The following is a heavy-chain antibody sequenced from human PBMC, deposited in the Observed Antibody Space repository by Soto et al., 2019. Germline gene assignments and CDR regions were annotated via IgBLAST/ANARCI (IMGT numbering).Heavy chain of an antibody. D-gene: IGHD3-10*02. J-gene: IGHJ1*01. CDR3: ARDGYVHSYDRSLAY. CDR1: GCSFNRYG. CDR2: IWYDGSNK. V-gene: IGHV3-33*01. Sequence: GGSLRRSCAASGCSFNRYGMHCVRQAPAKGLEWVAVIWYDGSNKYYADSVKGRFTISRDNSKNTLYLQMNRLRAEDTAVYYCARDGYVHSYDRSLAYSGPGTLVTVS.